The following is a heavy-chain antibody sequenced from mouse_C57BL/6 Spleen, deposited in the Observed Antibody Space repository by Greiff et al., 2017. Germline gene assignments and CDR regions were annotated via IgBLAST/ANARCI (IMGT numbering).Heavy chain of an antibody. D-gene: IGHD2-12*01. CDR3: ARSGVILPCFDY. CDR1: GYTFTSYW. CDR2: INPSSGYT. J-gene: IGHJ2*01. V-gene: IGHV1-7*01. Sequence: QVQLQQSGAELAKPGASVKLSCKASGYTFTSYWMHWVKQRPGQGLEWIGYINPSSGYTKYNQKFKDKATLTAAKSSSTAYMQLSSLTYEDSAVYDCARSGVILPCFDYWGQGTTLTVSS.